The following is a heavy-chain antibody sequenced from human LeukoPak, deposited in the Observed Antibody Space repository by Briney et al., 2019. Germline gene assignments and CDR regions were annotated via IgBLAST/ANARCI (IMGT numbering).Heavy chain of an antibody. V-gene: IGHV3-11*03. J-gene: IGHJ4*02. Sequence: GGSLRLSCAASGFTFSDYYMSWIRQAPGKGLEWVSYISSSGSHTNYADSVKGRFTISRDNAKNSLYLQMNSLRAEDTAVYFCARGSGYYDRVLDYWGQGTLVTVSS. CDR1: GFTFSDYY. CDR2: ISSSGSHT. CDR3: ARGSGYYDRVLDY. D-gene: IGHD3-22*01.